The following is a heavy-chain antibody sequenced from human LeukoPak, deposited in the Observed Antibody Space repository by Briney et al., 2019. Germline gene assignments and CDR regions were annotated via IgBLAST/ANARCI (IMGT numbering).Heavy chain of an antibody. CDR1: GYTFTSYY. CDR3: AREPVERWLQFSGGFDY. D-gene: IGHD5-24*01. J-gene: IGHJ4*02. Sequence: ASVKVSCKASGYTFTSYYMHWVRQAPGQGLEWMGIINPSGGSTSYAQKFQGRVTMTRDMSTSTVYMELSSLRSEDTAVYYCAREPVERWLQFSGGFDYWGQGTRVTVSS. V-gene: IGHV1-46*01. CDR2: INPSGGST.